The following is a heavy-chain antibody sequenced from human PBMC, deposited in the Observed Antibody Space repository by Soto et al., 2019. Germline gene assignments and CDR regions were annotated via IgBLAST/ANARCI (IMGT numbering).Heavy chain of an antibody. CDR2: V. J-gene: IGHJ4*02. CDR3: ARHNGHTAYDYADY. D-gene: IGHD5-12*01. Sequence: SLKISCKASGYISTSYWIGWVRQMPGKGLEWLGIVYSPSFQGQVTISADKSISTAYLQWSSLKASDTAMYYCARHNGHTAYDYADYWGQGTLVTVSS. V-gene: IGHV5-51*01. CDR1: GYISTSYW.